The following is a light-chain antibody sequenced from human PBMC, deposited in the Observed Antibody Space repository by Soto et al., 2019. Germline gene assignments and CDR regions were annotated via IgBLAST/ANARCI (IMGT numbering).Light chain of an antibody. Sequence: EIVMTQSPATLSVSPGERATLSCRASQSVSSNLAWYQQKPGQAPRFLIYDASTRATGISARFSGSGSGTEFTLTISSLQSEDFAFYYCQQYNNWPWTFGQGTKVDI. J-gene: IGKJ1*01. V-gene: IGKV3-15*01. CDR2: DAS. CDR1: QSVSSN. CDR3: QQYNNWPWT.